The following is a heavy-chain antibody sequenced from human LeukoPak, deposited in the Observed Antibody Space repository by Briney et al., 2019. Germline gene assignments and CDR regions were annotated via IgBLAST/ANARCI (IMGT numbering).Heavy chain of an antibody. CDR1: DGSINSYY. CDR3: ARLAADSSSPTLDY. Sequence: SETLSLTCTVSDGSINSYYWSWIRQPAGKGLEWIGRIYTSGSTNYNPSLKSRVTMSVDTSKNQFSLKLSSVTAADTAVYYCARLAADSSSPTLDYWGQGTLVTVSS. J-gene: IGHJ4*02. D-gene: IGHD6-13*01. V-gene: IGHV4-4*07. CDR2: IYTSGST.